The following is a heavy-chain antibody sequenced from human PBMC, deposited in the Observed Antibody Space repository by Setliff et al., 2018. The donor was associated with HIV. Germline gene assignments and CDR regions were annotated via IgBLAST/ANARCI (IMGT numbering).Heavy chain of an antibody. CDR2: ITPMFDAP. CDR1: GGTFSSYA. V-gene: IGHV1-69*13. J-gene: IGHJ3*01. Sequence: ASVKVSCKTSGGTFSSYAISWVRQAPGQGLEWMGGITPMFDAPNYAQKFQGRVTITADESTSTAYMELSSLRSEDSAVYFCARPIRAAAGNDAFHVWGQGTMVTVSS. D-gene: IGHD6-13*01. CDR3: ARPIRAAAGNDAFHV.